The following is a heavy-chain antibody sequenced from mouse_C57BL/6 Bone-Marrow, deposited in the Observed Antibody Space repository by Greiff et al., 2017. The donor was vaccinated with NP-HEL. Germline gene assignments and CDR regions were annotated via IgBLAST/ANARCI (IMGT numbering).Heavy chain of an antibody. Sequence: VQLQQSGAELVRPGTSVKVSCKASGYAFTNYLIEWVKQRPGQGLEWIGVINPGSGGTNYNEKFKGKATLTADKSSSTAYMQLSSLTSEDSAVYFCATTTVVGFDYWGQGTTLTVSS. V-gene: IGHV1-54*01. CDR2: INPGSGGT. CDR3: ATTTVVGFDY. D-gene: IGHD1-1*01. J-gene: IGHJ2*01. CDR1: GYAFTNYL.